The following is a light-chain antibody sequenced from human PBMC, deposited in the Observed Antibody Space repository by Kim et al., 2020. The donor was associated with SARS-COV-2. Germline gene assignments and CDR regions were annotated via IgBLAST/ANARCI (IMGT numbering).Light chain of an antibody. J-gene: IGLJ2*01. V-gene: IGLV1-40*01. Sequence: RVTISCTGSSSNIGAGYDVHWYQQLPGTAPKLLIYGNNNRPSGVPDRFSGSKSGISASLAITGLQAEDEADYYCQSYDSSLSGVIFGGGTQLTVL. CDR1: SSNIGAGYD. CDR3: QSYDSSLSGVI. CDR2: GNN.